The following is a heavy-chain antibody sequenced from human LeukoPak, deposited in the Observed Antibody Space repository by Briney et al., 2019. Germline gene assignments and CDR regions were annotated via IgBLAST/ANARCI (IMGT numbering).Heavy chain of an antibody. J-gene: IGHJ5*02. CDR3: ARPSYRSSHFDP. V-gene: IGHV4-39*01. Sequence: PSETLSLTCTVSGGSISSSSYYWGWIRQSPGKGLECIGNIYYGGSTYYNPFLKSRVTMSVDMSKNQFSLKLNSVTAADTAMYYCARPSYRSSHFDPWGQGTLVTVSS. CDR2: IYYGGST. CDR1: GGSISSSSYY. D-gene: IGHD6-13*01.